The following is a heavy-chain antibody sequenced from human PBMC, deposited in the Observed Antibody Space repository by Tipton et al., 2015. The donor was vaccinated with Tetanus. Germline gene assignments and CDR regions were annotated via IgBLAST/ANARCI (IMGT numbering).Heavy chain of an antibody. Sequence: TLSLTCAVSGGLLSTGGYSWGWIRQPPGQGLEWIGYIYHTGSTYYNPSLRGRVTISTVGSKNHVSLRLTSVTAADTGVYFCARGLIDDFLGSRIYFDSWGPGTLVTVSS. V-gene: IGHV4-30-2*01. CDR1: GGLLSTGGYS. D-gene: IGHD2-8*01. J-gene: IGHJ4*02. CDR2: IYHTGST. CDR3: ARGLIDDFLGSRIYFDS.